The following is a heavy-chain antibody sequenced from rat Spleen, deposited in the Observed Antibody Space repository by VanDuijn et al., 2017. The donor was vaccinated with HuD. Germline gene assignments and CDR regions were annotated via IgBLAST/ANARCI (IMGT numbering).Heavy chain of an antibody. J-gene: IGHJ3*01. CDR3: MDGFAY. CDR2: IKAKSNNYAT. Sequence: EVQLVETGGSLVQPGKSLKLTCATSGFTFSHAWMHWVRQSPEKQLEWVAQIKAKSNNYATYYAESVKGRFTISRDDSKSSVYLQMNSLKEEDTAIYYCMDGFAYWGQGTLVTVSS. V-gene: IGHV6-8*01. CDR1: GFTFSHAW.